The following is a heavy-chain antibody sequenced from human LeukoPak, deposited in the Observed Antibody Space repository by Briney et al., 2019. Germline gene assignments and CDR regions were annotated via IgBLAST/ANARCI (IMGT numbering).Heavy chain of an antibody. D-gene: IGHD5/OR15-5a*01. CDR2: SSGYSGNT. Sequence: ASVKVSCKTSGYTFTSHDISWVRQAPGQGLEWMGWSSGYSGNTNHAQKLQGRVTMTTDASTRTAYLELRSLRPDDTAVYYCARGAVSTHGFDYWGQGTLVTVSS. CDR3: ARGAVSTHGFDY. J-gene: IGHJ4*02. V-gene: IGHV1-18*01. CDR1: GYTFTSHD.